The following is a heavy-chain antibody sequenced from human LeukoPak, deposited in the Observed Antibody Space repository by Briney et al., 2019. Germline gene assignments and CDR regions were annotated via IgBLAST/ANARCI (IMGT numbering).Heavy chain of an antibody. CDR2: INHSGST. V-gene: IGHV4-34*01. D-gene: IGHD3-22*01. CDR3: ARVSYYDSSGNRGAFDY. J-gene: IGHJ4*02. Sequence: PSETLSLTCAVYAGSLCVYYWSWLRQPPGKGREWIGEINHSGSTNYNPSLKSRVTISVAKSKNQFSLKLSSVTAADTAVYSCARVSYYDSSGNRGAFDYWGQGTLVTVSS. CDR1: AGSLCVYY.